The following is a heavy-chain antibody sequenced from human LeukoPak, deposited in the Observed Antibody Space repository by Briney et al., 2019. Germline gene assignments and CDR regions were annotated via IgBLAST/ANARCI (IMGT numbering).Heavy chain of an antibody. D-gene: IGHD6-13*01. CDR3: ARVSQIAAAGIDY. J-gene: IGHJ4*02. CDR2: INHSGST. V-gene: IGHV4-34*01. Sequence: SETLSLTCAVYGGSSSGYYWSWIRQPPGKGLEWIGEINHSGSTNYNPSLKSRVTISVDTSKNQFSLKLSSVTAADTAVYYCARVSQIAAAGIDYWGQGTLVTVSS. CDR1: GGSSSGYY.